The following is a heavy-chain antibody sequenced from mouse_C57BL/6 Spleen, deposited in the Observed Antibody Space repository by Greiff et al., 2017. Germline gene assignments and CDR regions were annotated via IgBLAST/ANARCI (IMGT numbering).Heavy chain of an antibody. CDR2: IYPGDGDT. V-gene: IGHV1-80*01. J-gene: IGHJ2*01. CDR3: ASHYYGSSYYFDY. CDR1: GYAFSSYW. Sequence: VQLQQSGAELVKPGASVKISCKASGYAFSSYWMNWVKQRPGKGLEWIGQIYPGDGDTNYNGKFKGKATLTADKSSSTAYMQLSSLTSEDSAVYFCASHYYGSSYYFDYWGQGTTLTVSS. D-gene: IGHD1-1*01.